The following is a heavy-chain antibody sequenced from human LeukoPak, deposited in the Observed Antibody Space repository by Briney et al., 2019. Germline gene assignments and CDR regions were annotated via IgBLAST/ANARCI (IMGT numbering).Heavy chain of an antibody. D-gene: IGHD4-11*01. CDR3: ARDGGYSNYASYYGMDV. J-gene: IGHJ6*02. Sequence: ASVKVSCKSSGYTFTGYYMHWVRPPPGQGLEWMGWINPNSGGTNYAQKLQGRVTRTRDTSISTAYMELSRLRSDDTAVYYCARDGGYSNYASYYGMDVWGQGTTVTVSS. CDR1: GYTFTGYY. V-gene: IGHV1-2*02. CDR2: INPNSGGT.